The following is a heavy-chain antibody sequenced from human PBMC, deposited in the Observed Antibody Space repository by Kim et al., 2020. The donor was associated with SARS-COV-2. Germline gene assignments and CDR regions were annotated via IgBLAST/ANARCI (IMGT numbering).Heavy chain of an antibody. J-gene: IGHJ6*03. Sequence: ASVKVSCKASGYTFTGYYIHWVRQAPGQGPEWMGRITTSNGYTNYAQKFQGRITMTRDTSISTVYLELSSLRSDDTAKYFCARDGQKYDMDVWGKGTTVTVYS. CDR2: ITTSNGYT. CDR1: GYTFTGYY. V-gene: IGHV1-2*06. CDR3: ARDGQKYDMDV.